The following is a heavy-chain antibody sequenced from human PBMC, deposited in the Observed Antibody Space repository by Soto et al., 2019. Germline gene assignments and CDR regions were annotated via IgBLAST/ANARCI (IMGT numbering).Heavy chain of an antibody. D-gene: IGHD3-9*01. Sequence: GAAVKVSCKASGYTFTHFYITWVRQAPGHGLEWMGAISPHNFNTNYAQKFRGRVTLTTEKSTNTAYMDLRSLTSDDTAVYYCARDEGGYDILTGYYKAHHFDYWGQGVPVTVSS. CDR2: ISPHNFNT. V-gene: IGHV1-18*01. CDR1: GYTFTHFY. CDR3: ARDEGGYDILTGYYKAHHFDY. J-gene: IGHJ4*02.